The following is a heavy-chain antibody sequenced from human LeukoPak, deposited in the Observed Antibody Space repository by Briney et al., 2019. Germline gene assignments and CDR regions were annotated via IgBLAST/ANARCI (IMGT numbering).Heavy chain of an antibody. Sequence: GGSLRLSCAASGFTFDDYAMHWVRQAPGKGLEWVSGISWNSGSIGYADSVKGRFTISRDNAKNSLYLQMNSLRAEDTAVYYCAKGINYYDSWGQGTMVTVSS. CDR1: GFTFDDYA. CDR3: AKGINYYDS. CDR2: ISWNSGSI. D-gene: IGHD3-10*01. V-gene: IGHV3-9*01. J-gene: IGHJ3*02.